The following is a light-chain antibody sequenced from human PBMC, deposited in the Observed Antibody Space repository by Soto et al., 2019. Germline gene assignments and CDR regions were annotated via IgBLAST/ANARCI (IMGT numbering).Light chain of an antibody. CDR1: QSISSW. J-gene: IGKJ2*01. V-gene: IGKV1-5*03. Sequence: DIQMTQSPSTLSASVGDRVTITCRASQSISSWLAWYQQKPGKAPNLLIYKASSLESGVPSRFSGSGSGTEFTLTISSLQPDDFGTYYGQQYNSYFQTFGQGTKLEIK. CDR3: QQYNSYFQT. CDR2: KAS.